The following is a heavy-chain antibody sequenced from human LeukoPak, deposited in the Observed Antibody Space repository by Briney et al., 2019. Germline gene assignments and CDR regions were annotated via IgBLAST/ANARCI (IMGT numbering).Heavy chain of an antibody. J-gene: IGHJ4*02. Sequence: GGSLRLSCAASGFTFSSYSMNWVRQAPGKGLEWVSYISSSSSTIYYADSVKGRFTISRDNAKNSLYLQMNSLRAEDTAVYYCARDGANVNSSPLPVAGTGFDYWGQGTLVTVSS. V-gene: IGHV3-48*01. D-gene: IGHD6-19*01. CDR2: ISSSSSTI. CDR1: GFTFSSYS. CDR3: ARDGANVNSSPLPVAGTGFDY.